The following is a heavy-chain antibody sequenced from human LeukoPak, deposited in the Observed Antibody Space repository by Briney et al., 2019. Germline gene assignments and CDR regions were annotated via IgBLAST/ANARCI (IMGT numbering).Heavy chain of an antibody. J-gene: IGHJ4*02. CDR2: MNPNRGNT. CDR3: ARGRNQRDLRLLLY. D-gene: IGHD1-14*01. Sequence: GASVKVSCKASGYTFSSYDINWVRQATGQGLEWMGWMNPNRGNTGYAQKFQGRVTMTRNTSMSTAYMELSSLRSEDTAMYYCARGRNQRDLRLLLYWGQGTLVTVSS. V-gene: IGHV1-8*01. CDR1: GYTFSSYD.